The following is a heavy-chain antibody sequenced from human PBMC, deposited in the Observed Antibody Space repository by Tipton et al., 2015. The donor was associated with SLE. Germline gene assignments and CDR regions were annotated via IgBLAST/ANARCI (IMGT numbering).Heavy chain of an antibody. CDR2: ISSSGSTI. CDR3: ARVGHCSGGTCIFATWSDP. CDR1: GFTFSSYE. V-gene: IGHV3-48*03. D-gene: IGHD2-15*01. Sequence: SLRLSCAASGFTFSSYEMNWVRQAPGKGLEWVSYISSSGSTIYYADSVKGRFTISRDNAKNSLYLQMNSLRAEDTAVYYCARVGHCSGGTCIFATWSDPWGQGTLLTVSP. J-gene: IGHJ5*02.